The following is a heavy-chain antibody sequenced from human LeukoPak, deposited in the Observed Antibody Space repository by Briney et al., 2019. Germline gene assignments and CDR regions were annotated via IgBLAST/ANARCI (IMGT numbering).Heavy chain of an antibody. J-gene: IGHJ5*02. V-gene: IGHV3-23*01. CDR3: AKDSSYDILTGYYPPPNDWFDP. CDR2: INGSGGST. D-gene: IGHD3-9*01. Sequence: GGSLRLSCAASGFTFSSYAMSWVRQAPGKGLEWVSAINGSGGSTYYADSVKGRFTISRDNSKNTLYLQMNSLRAEDTAVYYCAKDSSYDILTGYYPPPNDWFDPRGQGSLATVSS. CDR1: GFTFSSYA.